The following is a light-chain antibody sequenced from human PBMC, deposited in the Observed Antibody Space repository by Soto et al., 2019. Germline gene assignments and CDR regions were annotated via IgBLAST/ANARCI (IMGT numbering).Light chain of an antibody. V-gene: IGKV1-5*01. Sequence: DIQMTQSPSTVSAYVGDRVTITCRASQMITRWMAWYQLKEGKAPKLLIYDGYRLQSGVPSRFSGSGSGTEFTLTISSLQPDDFATYYCQQYNNYPWTFGQGTKVDI. CDR2: DGY. J-gene: IGKJ1*01. CDR3: QQYNNYPWT. CDR1: QMITRW.